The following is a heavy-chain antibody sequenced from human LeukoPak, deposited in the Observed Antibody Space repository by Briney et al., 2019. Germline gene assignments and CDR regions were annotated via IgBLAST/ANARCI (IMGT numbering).Heavy chain of an antibody. CDR3: ASVLVGSSGWLFEY. V-gene: IGHV3-15*01. CDR2: IKSKTDGGTT. J-gene: IGHJ4*02. Sequence: GGSLRLSCAASGFTFSNAWMSWVRQAPGKGLEWVGRIKSKTDGGTTDYAAPVKGRFTISRDDSKNTLYLQMNSLRGEDTAVYYCASVLVGSSGWLFEYWGQGTLVTVSS. D-gene: IGHD6-19*01. CDR1: GFTFSNAW.